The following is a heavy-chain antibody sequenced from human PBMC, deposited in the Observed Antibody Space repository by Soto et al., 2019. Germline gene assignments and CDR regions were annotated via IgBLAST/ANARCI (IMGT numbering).Heavy chain of an antibody. Sequence: EVQLVESGGGLVQPGGSLRLSCAASGLTFSGYWMHWVRQAPGKGLVWVSRIDTDGRVTNYADSVEGRFTISRDDAKNTLYLQMNSLRAEDTAVSYCARDTPRNWFDPWGQGILVTVSS. CDR1: GLTFSGYW. V-gene: IGHV3-74*01. CDR3: ARDTPRNWFDP. J-gene: IGHJ5*02. CDR2: IDTDGRVT.